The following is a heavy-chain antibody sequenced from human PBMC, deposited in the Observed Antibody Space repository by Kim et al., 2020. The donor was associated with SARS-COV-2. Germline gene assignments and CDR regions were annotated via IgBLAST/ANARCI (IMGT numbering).Heavy chain of an antibody. CDR2: ISYDGSNK. CDR3: ARDYSGFDY. D-gene: IGHD5-18*01. Sequence: GGSLRLSCAASGFTFSSYAMHWVRQAPGKGLEWVAVISYDGSNKYYADSVKGRFTISRDNSKNTLYLQMNSLRAEDTAVYYCARDYSGFDYWGQGTLVTVSS. V-gene: IGHV3-30*04. CDR1: GFTFSSYA. J-gene: IGHJ4*02.